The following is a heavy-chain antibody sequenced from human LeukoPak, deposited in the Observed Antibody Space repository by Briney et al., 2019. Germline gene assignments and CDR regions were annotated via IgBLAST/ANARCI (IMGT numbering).Heavy chain of an antibody. Sequence: PGGSLRLSCAASRFTFSSYAMSWVRQAPGKGLEWVSAISGSGGSTYYADSVKGRFTISRDNSKNTLYLQMNSLRAEDTAVYYCATLGYCSSTSCPDAFDIWGQGTMVTVSS. J-gene: IGHJ3*02. D-gene: IGHD2-2*01. V-gene: IGHV3-23*01. CDR3: ATLGYCSSTSCPDAFDI. CDR1: RFTFSSYA. CDR2: ISGSGGST.